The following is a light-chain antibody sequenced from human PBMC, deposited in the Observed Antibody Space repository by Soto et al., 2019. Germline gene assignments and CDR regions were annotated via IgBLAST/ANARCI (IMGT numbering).Light chain of an antibody. Sequence: EIVLTQSPGTLSLSPGERATLSCRASQSVSSSYLAWYQQKPGQTPRLLIYGASNRATGIPDRFSGSGSGTDFTLTISSLQPEDFATYYCQQSYSTPVTFGQGTRREIK. CDR3: QQSYSTPVT. CDR2: GAS. V-gene: IGKV3-20*01. CDR1: QSVSSSY. J-gene: IGKJ5*01.